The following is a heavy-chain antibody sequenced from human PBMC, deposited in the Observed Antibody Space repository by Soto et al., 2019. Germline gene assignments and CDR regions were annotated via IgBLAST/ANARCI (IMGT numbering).Heavy chain of an antibody. CDR1: GDSMSSSNW. CDR2: AHHSGRT. CDR3: ARGRSFRFGELPAPFDY. V-gene: IGHV4-4*02. Sequence: SETLSLTCTVSGDSMSSSNWWNWVRQPPGKGLEWIGEAHHSGRTNYNPSLKSRVTISVDRSQNRFSLKLSSVTAADTAVYYCARGRSFRFGELPAPFDYWGQGTLVTVSS. J-gene: IGHJ4*02. D-gene: IGHD3-10*01.